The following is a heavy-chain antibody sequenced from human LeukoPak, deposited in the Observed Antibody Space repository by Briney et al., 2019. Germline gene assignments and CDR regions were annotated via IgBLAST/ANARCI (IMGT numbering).Heavy chain of an antibody. J-gene: IGHJ6*02. CDR1: GFTFSSYS. CDR3: VGGITMIRGVTPFYSYGMDV. CDR2: ISSSSSTI. D-gene: IGHD3-10*01. Sequence: GGSLRLSCAASGFTFSSYSMNWVRQAPGKGLEWVSYISSSSSTIYYADSVEGRFTISRDNAKNSLYLQMDSLRAEDTAVYYCVGGITMIRGVTPFYSYGMDVWGQGTTVTVPS. V-gene: IGHV3-48*04.